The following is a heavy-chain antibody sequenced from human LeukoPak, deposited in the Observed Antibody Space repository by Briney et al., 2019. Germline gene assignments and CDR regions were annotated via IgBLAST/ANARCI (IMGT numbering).Heavy chain of an antibody. CDR3: TRGPYSSGWYEEGY. J-gene: IGHJ4*02. CDR1: GFTFGDYA. V-gene: IGHV3-49*03. D-gene: IGHD6-19*01. CDR2: IRSKAYGGTT. Sequence: GGSLRLSCTASGFTFGDYAMSWFRQAPGKGLEWVGFIRSKAYGGTTEYAASVKGRFTISRDDSKSIAYLQMNSPKTEDTAVYYCTRGPYSSGWYEEGYWGQGTLVTVSS.